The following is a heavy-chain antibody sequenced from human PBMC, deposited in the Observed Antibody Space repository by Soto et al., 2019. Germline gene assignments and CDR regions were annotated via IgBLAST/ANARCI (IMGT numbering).Heavy chain of an antibody. V-gene: IGHV1-2*02. J-gene: IGHJ4*02. CDR3: ARDDGDSGSYYRY. D-gene: IGHD1-26*01. CDR1: GYTFTGYY. Sequence: GASVKVSCKASGYTFTGYYMHWVRQAPGQGLEWMGWINPNSGGTNYAQKFQGRVTMTRDTSTSTVYMELSSLRSEDTAVYYCARDDGDSGSYYRYWGQGTLVTVSS. CDR2: INPNSGGT.